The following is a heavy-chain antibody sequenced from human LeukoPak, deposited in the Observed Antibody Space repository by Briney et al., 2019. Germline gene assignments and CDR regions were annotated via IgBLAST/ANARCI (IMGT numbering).Heavy chain of an antibody. CDR3: ARDYPKYYYDSSGPRGYYYYMDV. V-gene: IGHV4-4*07. CDR2: IYTSGST. CDR1: GGSISSYY. J-gene: IGHJ6*03. Sequence: SETLSLTCTVSGGSISSYYWSWLRQPAGKGLEWIGRIYTSGSTNYNPSLKSRVTMSVDTSKNQFSLKLSSVTAADTAVYYCARDYPKYYYDSSGPRGYYYYMDVWGKGTTVTVSS. D-gene: IGHD3-22*01.